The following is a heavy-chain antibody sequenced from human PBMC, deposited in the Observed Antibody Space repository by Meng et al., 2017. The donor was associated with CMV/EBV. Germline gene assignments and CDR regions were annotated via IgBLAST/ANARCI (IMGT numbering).Heavy chain of an antibody. V-gene: IGHV3-74*01. CDR1: GFKFTSNW. D-gene: IGHD1-14*01. Sequence: AFGFKFTSNWLRWLRPAQGMGLVSSTRSTSDGSDTSYADTVHGPFTISRDNAKHTLQLNMHSLRAEDTDEYYCATDRDRPGGTLDYWGQGTLVTVSS. CDR2: STSDGSDT. J-gene: IGHJ4*02. CDR3: ATDRDRPGGTLDY.